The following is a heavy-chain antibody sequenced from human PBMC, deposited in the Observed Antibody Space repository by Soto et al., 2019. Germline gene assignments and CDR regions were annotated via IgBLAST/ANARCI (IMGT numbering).Heavy chain of an antibody. Sequence: PGGSLRLSCAASGFTFSSYAMHWVRQAPGKGLEYVSAISSNGGNTYYANSVKGRFTISRDNSKNALNLQMGSLRAEDMAVYYCARGEALPGYFDYWGQGTLVTVSS. CDR1: GFTFSSYA. V-gene: IGHV3-64*01. J-gene: IGHJ4*02. CDR2: ISSNGGNT. CDR3: ARGEALPGYFDY.